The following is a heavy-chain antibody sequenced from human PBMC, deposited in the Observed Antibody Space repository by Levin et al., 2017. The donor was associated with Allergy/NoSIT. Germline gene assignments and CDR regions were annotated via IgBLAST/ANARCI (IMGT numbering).Heavy chain of an antibody. CDR2: IYYSGST. CDR1: GGSISSSSYY. V-gene: IGHV4-39*01. J-gene: IGHJ5*02. Sequence: SETLSLTCTVSGGSISSSSYYWGWIRQPPGKGLEWIGSIYYSGSTYYNPSLKSRVTISVDTSKNQFSLKLSSVTAADTAVYYCAYEYSSSYGHNWFDPWGQGTLVTVSS. D-gene: IGHD6-6*01. CDR3: AYEYSSSYGHNWFDP.